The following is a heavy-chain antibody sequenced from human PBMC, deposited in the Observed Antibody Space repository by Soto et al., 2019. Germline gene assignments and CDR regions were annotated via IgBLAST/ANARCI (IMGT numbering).Heavy chain of an antibody. Sequence: PGGSLRLSCAASGFTFSSYAMSWVRQAPGKGLEWVSAISGSGGSTYYADSVKGRFTISRDNSKNTLYLQMNSLRAEDTAVYYCAKRGPYYDYVWGSYRYDYWGQGTLVTVSS. CDR1: GFTFSSYA. CDR2: ISGSGGST. V-gene: IGHV3-23*01. D-gene: IGHD3-16*02. J-gene: IGHJ4*02. CDR3: AKRGPYYDYVWGSYRYDY.